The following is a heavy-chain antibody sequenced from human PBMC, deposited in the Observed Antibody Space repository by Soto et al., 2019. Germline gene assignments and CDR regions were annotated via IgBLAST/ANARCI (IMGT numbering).Heavy chain of an antibody. CDR2: IYYSGST. CDR3: ARSGVRELMGPLDFDY. Sequence: PSETLSLTCTVSGGSISSGDYYWSWIRQPPGKGLEWIGYIYYSGSTNYNPSLKSRVTISVDTSKNQFSLKLSSVTAADTAVYYCARSGVRELMGPLDFDYWGQGTLVTVS. CDR1: GGSISSGDYY. V-gene: IGHV4-61*08. D-gene: IGHD3-10*01. J-gene: IGHJ4*02.